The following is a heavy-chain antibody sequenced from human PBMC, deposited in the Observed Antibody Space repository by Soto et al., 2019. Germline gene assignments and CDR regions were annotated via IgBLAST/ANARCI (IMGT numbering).Heavy chain of an antibody. CDR3: ARDLTFSSWAYSGMDV. CDR2: IWYDGSNK. CDR1: GFTFSSYG. Sequence: GGSLRLSCAASGFTFSSYGMHWVRQAPGKGLEWVAVIWYDGSNKYYADSVKGRFTISRDNSKNALYLQMNSLRAEDTVVFYCARDLTFSSWAYSGMDVWGQGTTVTVSS. J-gene: IGHJ6*02. V-gene: IGHV3-33*01. D-gene: IGHD6-13*01.